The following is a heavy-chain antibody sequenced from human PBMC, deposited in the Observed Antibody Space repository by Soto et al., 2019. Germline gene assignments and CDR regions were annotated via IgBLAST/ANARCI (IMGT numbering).Heavy chain of an antibody. V-gene: IGHV3-23*01. Sequence: EVQLLESGGGLVQPGGSLRLSCGASGFAFSSYAMSWVRQAPGKGLEWVSALSGGGDMTYYADSVKGRFTISKDNSKNTLFLQMNSLRAEDTAIYYCAKASCTSTSCYSTNWGQGTLVTVSS. CDR1: GFAFSSYA. CDR3: AKASCTSTSCYSTN. D-gene: IGHD2-2*01. CDR2: LSGGGDMT. J-gene: IGHJ4*02.